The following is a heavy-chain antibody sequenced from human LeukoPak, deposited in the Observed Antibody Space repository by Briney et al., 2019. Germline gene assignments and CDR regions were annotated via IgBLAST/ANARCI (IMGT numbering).Heavy chain of an antibody. J-gene: IGHJ4*02. Sequence: GGSLRLCCAASGCTFSNAWMSWVRQAPGKGLELVGRIKSKTDGGTTDYAAPVKGRFTISRDDSKNTLYLKMNSLKTEDTAVYYCTTHREETAAGLFDYWGQGTLVTVSS. D-gene: IGHD6-13*01. V-gene: IGHV3-15*01. CDR1: GCTFSNAW. CDR3: TTHREETAAGLFDY. CDR2: IKSKTDGGTT.